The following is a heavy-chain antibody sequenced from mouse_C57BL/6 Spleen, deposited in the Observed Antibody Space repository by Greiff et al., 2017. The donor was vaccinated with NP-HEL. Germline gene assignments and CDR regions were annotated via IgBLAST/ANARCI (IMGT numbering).Heavy chain of an antibody. D-gene: IGHD2-4*01. CDR1: GFTFSSYA. Sequence: EVQLVESGEGLVKPGGSLKLSCAASGFTFSSYAMSWVRQTPEKRLEWVAYISSGGDYIYYADTVKGRFTISRDNARNTLYLQMSSLKSEDTAMYYCTRDYYDPWYLDVWGKGTTVTVSS. CDR2: ISSGGDYI. V-gene: IGHV5-9-1*02. J-gene: IGHJ1*03. CDR3: TRDYYDPWYLDV.